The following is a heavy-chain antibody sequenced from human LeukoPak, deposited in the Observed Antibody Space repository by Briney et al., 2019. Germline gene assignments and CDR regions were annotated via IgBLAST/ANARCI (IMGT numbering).Heavy chain of an antibody. V-gene: IGHV3-53*01. Sequence: GGSLRLSCAASGFTFSDYYMSWIRQAPGKGLEWVSIIYSGGGTYYADSVKGRFTISRDNSKNTLYLQMDNLRAEDTAVYYCARAMEFDYWGQGTLVTVSS. J-gene: IGHJ4*02. CDR3: ARAMEFDY. CDR2: IYSGGGT. D-gene: IGHD3-10*01. CDR1: GFTFSDYY.